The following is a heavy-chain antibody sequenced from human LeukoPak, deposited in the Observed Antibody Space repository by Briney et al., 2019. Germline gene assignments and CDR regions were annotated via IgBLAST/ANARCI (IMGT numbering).Heavy chain of an antibody. V-gene: IGHV4-59*12. J-gene: IGHJ5*02. CDR1: GGSISSYY. D-gene: IGHD3-22*01. CDR3: ARETIVVVLNWFDP. CDR2: IYYSGST. Sequence: PSETLSLTCTVSGGSISSYYWSWIRQPPGKGLEWIGYIYYSGSTNYNPSLKSRVTISVDTSKNQFSLKLSSVTAADTAVYYCARETIVVVLNWFDPWGQGTLVTVSS.